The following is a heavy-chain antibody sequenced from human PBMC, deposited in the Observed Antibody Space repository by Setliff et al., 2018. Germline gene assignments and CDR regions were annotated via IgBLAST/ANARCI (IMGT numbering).Heavy chain of an antibody. CDR1: GFSFSSYG. Sequence: PGGSLRLSCAASGFSFSSYGMNWVRQAPEKGLEWVSAITDDGGTTHYAGSVKGRFTIARDNSNSTLYLQMNSLGVEDSALDYCAKSSGSSSSTNLEYLGPGTLVTVSS. CDR2: ITDDGGTT. CDR3: AKSSGSSSSTNLEY. V-gene: IGHV3-23*01. J-gene: IGHJ4*02. D-gene: IGHD6-6*01.